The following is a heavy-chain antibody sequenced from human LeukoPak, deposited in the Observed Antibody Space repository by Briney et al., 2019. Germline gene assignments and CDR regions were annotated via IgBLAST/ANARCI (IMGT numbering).Heavy chain of an antibody. CDR2: IYTSGST. V-gene: IGHV4-4*07. Sequence: SETLSLTCTVSGGSISSYYWSWIRQPAGKGLEWIGRIYTSGSTNYNPSLKSRVTMSVDTSENQFSLKLSSVTAADTAVYYCARDTQRDFWSGYYTWFDPWGQGTLVTVSS. D-gene: IGHD3-3*01. CDR3: ARDTQRDFWSGYYTWFDP. CDR1: GGSISSYY. J-gene: IGHJ5*02.